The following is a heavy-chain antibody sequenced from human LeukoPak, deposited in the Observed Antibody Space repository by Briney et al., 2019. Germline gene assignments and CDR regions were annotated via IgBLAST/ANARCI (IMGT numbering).Heavy chain of an antibody. J-gene: IGHJ4*02. CDR2: ISSSSSYI. D-gene: IGHD1-26*01. Sequence: GGSLRLSCAASGFTFSSYSMNWVRQAPGKGLEWVSSISSSSSYIYYADSVKGRFTISRDNSKNTLYLQMNSLRAEDTAVYYCARSIVGATIDLDYWGQGTLVTVSS. V-gene: IGHV3-21*04. CDR3: ARSIVGATIDLDY. CDR1: GFTFSSYS.